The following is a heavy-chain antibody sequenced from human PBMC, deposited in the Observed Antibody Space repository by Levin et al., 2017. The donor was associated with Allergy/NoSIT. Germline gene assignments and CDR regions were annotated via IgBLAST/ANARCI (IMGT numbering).Heavy chain of an antibody. Sequence: GESLKISCAASGFTFSSFGMHWVRQAPGKGLEWVAVISYDGSNKYYADSVKGRFTISRDNSQNTLYLQMNSLRAEDTAVYYCAKDGSSGMIVVVTYYYYGMDVWGQGTMVTVSS. J-gene: IGHJ6*02. D-gene: IGHD3-22*01. CDR1: GFTFSSFG. CDR2: ISYDGSNK. V-gene: IGHV3-30*18. CDR3: AKDGSSGMIVVVTYYYYGMDV.